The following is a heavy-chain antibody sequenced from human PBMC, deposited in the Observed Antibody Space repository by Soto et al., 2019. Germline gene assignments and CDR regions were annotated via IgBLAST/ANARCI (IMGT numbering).Heavy chain of an antibody. V-gene: IGHV4-34*01. Sequence: QVQLQQWGAGLLKPSETLSLTCAVYGGSFSGYYWSWIRQPPGKGLEWIGEINHSGSTNYNPSLKSRVTISVDTSKNQFSLKLSSVTAADTAVYYCARTAMVGRGSFDYWGQGTLVTVSS. CDR1: GGSFSGYY. J-gene: IGHJ4*02. CDR3: ARTAMVGRGSFDY. CDR2: INHSGST. D-gene: IGHD5-18*01.